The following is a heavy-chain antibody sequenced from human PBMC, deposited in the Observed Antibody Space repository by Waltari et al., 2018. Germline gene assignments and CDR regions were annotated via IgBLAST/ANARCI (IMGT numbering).Heavy chain of an antibody. Sequence: QVQLVQSGAEVKKPGSSVKVSCKASGGTFSSYAISWVRQAPGQGLEWMGGIIPIFGTANYAQKFQGRVTITTDESTSTAYMELSSLRSEDTAVYYCARGGYYYDSSGTHDAFDIWGQGTMVTVSS. J-gene: IGHJ3*02. V-gene: IGHV1-69*05. CDR3: ARGGYYYDSSGTHDAFDI. CDR1: GGTFSSYA. CDR2: IIPIFGTA. D-gene: IGHD3-22*01.